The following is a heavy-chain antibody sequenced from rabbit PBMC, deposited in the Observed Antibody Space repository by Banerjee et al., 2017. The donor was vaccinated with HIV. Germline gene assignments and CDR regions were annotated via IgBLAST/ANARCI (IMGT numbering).Heavy chain of an antibody. CDR3: GRDRGVGYDLNL. D-gene: IGHD6-1*01. V-gene: IGHV1S45*01. CDR1: GFTLSTYW. CDR2: IYTGSDST. J-gene: IGHJ4*01. Sequence: EESGGDLVKPEGSLTLTCTASGFTLSTYWICWVRQAPGKGLEWIACIYTGSDSTYYATWAKGRFTISKTSSTTVTLQMTSLTDADTATYFCGRDRGVGYDLNLWGPGTLVT.